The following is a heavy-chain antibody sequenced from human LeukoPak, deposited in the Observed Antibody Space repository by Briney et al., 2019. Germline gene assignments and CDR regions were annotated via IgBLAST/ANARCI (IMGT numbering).Heavy chain of an antibody. CDR3: ATYSSGWPNYYYYYGMDV. CDR1: GFTFSSYW. D-gene: IGHD6-19*01. Sequence: GGSLRLSCAASGFTFSSYWMSWVRQAPGKGREGVANIKQGGGEKYYVDSVKGRFTISRDKAKNSLYLQMNSLRAEDTAVYYCATYSSGWPNYYYYYGMDVWGQGTTVTVSS. J-gene: IGHJ6*02. CDR2: IKQGGGEK. V-gene: IGHV3-7*01.